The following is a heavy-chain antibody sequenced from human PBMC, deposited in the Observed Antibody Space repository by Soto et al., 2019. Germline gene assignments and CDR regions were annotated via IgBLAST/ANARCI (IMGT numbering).Heavy chain of an antibody. Sequence: SETLSLTCTVSGGSISSYYWSWIRQPPGKGLEWIGYIYYSGSTNYNPSLKSRVTISVDTSKNQFSLKLSSVTAVDTAVYYCARGSGVEMATAIDYWGQGTLVTVSS. CDR2: IYYSGST. D-gene: IGHD5-18*01. CDR1: GGSISSYY. V-gene: IGHV4-59*01. J-gene: IGHJ4*02. CDR3: ARGSGVEMATAIDY.